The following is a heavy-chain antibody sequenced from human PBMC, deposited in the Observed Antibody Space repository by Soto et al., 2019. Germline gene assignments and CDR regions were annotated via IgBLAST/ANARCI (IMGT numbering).Heavy chain of an antibody. V-gene: IGHV3-23*01. Sequence: EVQLLESGGGLVQPGGSLRLSCAASGFTFSSYAMSWVRQAPGKGLEWVPAISGRGGSTYNADSVKGRFTISRDNSKNTLYLHMNSLRAEDTAVYYCAKFDWYLGNDYWGQGTLVTVSS. CDR2: ISGRGGST. D-gene: IGHD3-9*01. J-gene: IGHJ4*02. CDR3: AKFDWYLGNDY. CDR1: GFTFSSYA.